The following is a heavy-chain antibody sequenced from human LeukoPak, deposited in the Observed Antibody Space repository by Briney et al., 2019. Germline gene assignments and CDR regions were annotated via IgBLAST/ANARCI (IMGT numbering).Heavy chain of an antibody. V-gene: IGHV3-48*01. CDR2: ISSSSSTI. D-gene: IGHD6-13*01. J-gene: IGHJ4*02. CDR1: GFTFSSYS. Sequence: GGSLRLSCAASGFTFSSYSMNWVRQAPGKGLEWVSYISSSSSTIYYADSVKGRFTISRDNAKNSLYLQMNSLRAEDTAVYYCARDAEGIAAVDFDYWGQGTLVTVSS. CDR3: ARDAEGIAAVDFDY.